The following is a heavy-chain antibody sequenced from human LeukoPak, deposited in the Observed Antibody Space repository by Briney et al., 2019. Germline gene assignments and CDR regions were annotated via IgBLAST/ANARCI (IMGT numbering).Heavy chain of an antibody. CDR2: IYYSGST. CDR3: ARGPVTNSRYSGYDGEATFGP. J-gene: IGHJ5*02. D-gene: IGHD5-12*01. CDR1: GGSISSSSYY. V-gene: IGHV4-39*07. Sequence: SETLSLTCTVSGGSISSSSYYWGWIRQPPGKGLEWIGSIYYSGSTYYNPSLKSRVTISVDTSKNQFSLKLSSVTAADTAVYYCARGPVTNSRYSGYDGEATFGPWGQGTLVTVSS.